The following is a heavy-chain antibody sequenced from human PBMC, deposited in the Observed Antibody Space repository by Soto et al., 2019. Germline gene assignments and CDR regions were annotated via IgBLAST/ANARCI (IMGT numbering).Heavy chain of an antibody. V-gene: IGHV3-53*04. D-gene: IGHD5-12*01. J-gene: IGHJ3*02. CDR1: GFTVSSNY. Sequence: PGGSLRLSCAASGFTVSSNYMSWVRQAPGKGLEWVSVIYSGGSTYYADSVKCRFTISRHNSKNTLYLQMNSLRAEDTAVYYCARDRIDSGYDDAFDIWGQGTMVTVSS. CDR2: IYSGGST. CDR3: ARDRIDSGYDDAFDI.